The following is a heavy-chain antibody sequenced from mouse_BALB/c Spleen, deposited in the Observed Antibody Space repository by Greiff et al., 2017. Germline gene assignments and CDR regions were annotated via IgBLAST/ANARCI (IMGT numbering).Heavy chain of an antibody. CDR3: ARDYGNYWFAY. D-gene: IGHD2-1*01. CDR1: GYAFSSYW. Sequence: QVQLQQSGAELVRPGSSVKISCKASGYAFSSYWMNWVKQRPGQGLEWIGQIYPGDGDTNYNGKFKGKATLTADKSSSTAYMQLSSLTSEDSAVYCCARDYGNYWFAYWGQGTLVTVSA. CDR2: IYPGDGDT. V-gene: IGHV1-80*01. J-gene: IGHJ3*01.